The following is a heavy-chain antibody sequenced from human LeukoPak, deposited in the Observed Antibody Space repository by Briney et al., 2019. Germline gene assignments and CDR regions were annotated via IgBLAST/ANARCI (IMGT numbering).Heavy chain of an antibody. V-gene: IGHV1-69*13. CDR3: AMSVAGALSL. CDR2: IIPIFGTA. D-gene: IGHD6-19*01. CDR1: GGTFSSYA. Sequence: GASVKVSCKASGGTFSSYAISWVRQAPGQGLEWTGGIIPIFGTANYAQKFQGRVTITADESTSTAYMELSSLRSEDTAVCYCAMSVAGALSLWGQGTLVTVSS. J-gene: IGHJ4*02.